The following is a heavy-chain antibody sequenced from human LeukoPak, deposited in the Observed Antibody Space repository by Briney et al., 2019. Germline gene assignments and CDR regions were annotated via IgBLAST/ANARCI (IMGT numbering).Heavy chain of an antibody. CDR1: GFTFSSYW. CDR3: AGDTPFGGY. CDR2: IKQDGSEK. J-gene: IGHJ4*02. Sequence: PGGSLRLSCAASGFTFSSYWMSWVRQAPGKGLEWVANIKQDGSEKNYVGSVKGRFTISRDNAKNSLFLQMYSLRAEDTAVYYCAGDTPFGGYWGQGTLVTVSS. V-gene: IGHV3-7*03. D-gene: IGHD3-16*01.